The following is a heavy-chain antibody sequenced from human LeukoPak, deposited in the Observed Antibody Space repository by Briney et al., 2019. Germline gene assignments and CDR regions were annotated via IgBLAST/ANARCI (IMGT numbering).Heavy chain of an antibody. Sequence: GGSLSLSCAASGFTFDDHAMPGVRQAPGKGLEWVSGISWNSGSIGYADSVKGRFTISRDNAKNSLYLQMNSLRAEDTALYYCAKDQDGMDVWGQGTTVTVSS. CDR2: ISWNSGSI. J-gene: IGHJ6*02. V-gene: IGHV3-9*01. CDR3: AKDQDGMDV. CDR1: GFTFDDHA.